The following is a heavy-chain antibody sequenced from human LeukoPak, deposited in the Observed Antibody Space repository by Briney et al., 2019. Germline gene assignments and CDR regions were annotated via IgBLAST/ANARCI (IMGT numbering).Heavy chain of an antibody. J-gene: IGHJ5*02. CDR2: MNPNSGNT. CDR1: GYTFTSYD. CDR3: ARGSLDYPKGWFDP. D-gene: IGHD4-11*01. V-gene: IGHV1-8*02. Sequence: GASVKVSCKASGYTFTSYDINWVRQATGQGLEWMGWMNPNSGNTGYAQKFQGRVTITRNTSISTAYMELSSLRSEDTAVYYCARGSLDYPKGWFDPWGQGTLVTVSS.